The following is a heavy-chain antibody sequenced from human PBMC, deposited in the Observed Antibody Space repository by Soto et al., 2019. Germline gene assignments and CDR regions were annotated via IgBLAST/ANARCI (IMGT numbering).Heavy chain of an antibody. J-gene: IGHJ6*03. D-gene: IGHD4-17*01. CDR2: INPNSGGT. CDR3: AREGTVIQYYYYMDV. V-gene: IGHV1-2*04. Sequence: ASVKVSCKASGYTFTGYYMHWVRQAPGQGLEWMGWINPNSGGTNYAQKFQGWVTITRDTSISTAYMELSSLRSEDTAVYYCAREGTVIQYYYYMDVWGKGTTVTVSS. CDR1: GYTFTGYY.